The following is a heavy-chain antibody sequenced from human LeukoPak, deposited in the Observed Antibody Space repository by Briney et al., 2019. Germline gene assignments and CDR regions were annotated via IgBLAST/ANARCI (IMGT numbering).Heavy chain of an antibody. CDR3: ARDQARGGIRGVIIGSYGMDV. V-gene: IGHV3-21*01. CDR2: NSSSSYI. D-gene: IGHD3-10*01. Sequence: KTGGSLRLSCAASGFTFSSYSMNWVRQAPGKGLEWVSPNSSSSYIYYADSVKGRFTISRDNAKNTLYLQMNSLRAEDTAVYYCARDQARGGIRGVIIGSYGMDVWGQGTTVTVSS. CDR1: GFTFSSYS. J-gene: IGHJ6*02.